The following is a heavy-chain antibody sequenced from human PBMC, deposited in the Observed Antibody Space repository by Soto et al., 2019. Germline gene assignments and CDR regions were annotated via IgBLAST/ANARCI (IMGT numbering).Heavy chain of an antibody. Sequence: EVQLVESGGGLVQPGGSLRLSCAASGFTFSDTWMTWVRQAPGKGLEWVANINPDGNGKESGGSGKGRFTISRDNAKNSLYLQIDSLTAGDTDIYYCVKSEYGYIVGEFWGQGTLLSVSS. D-gene: IGHD3-10*01. J-gene: IGHJ4*02. V-gene: IGHV3-7*03. CDR2: INPDGNGK. CDR1: GFTFSDTW. CDR3: VKSEYGYIVGEF.